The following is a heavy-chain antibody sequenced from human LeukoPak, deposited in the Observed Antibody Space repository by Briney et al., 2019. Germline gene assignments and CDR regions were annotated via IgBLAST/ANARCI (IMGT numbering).Heavy chain of an antibody. CDR3: AKDRGTAMVTNFDY. V-gene: IGHV3-23*01. CDR2: ISGGGGST. J-gene: IGHJ4*02. D-gene: IGHD5-18*01. Sequence: GGSLRLSCAASGFTFSSVAMSWVRPAPGRGREWGSAISGGGGSTYYASSVKGRFTISRDNSKNTLYLQMNSLRAEDTAVYYCAKDRGTAMVTNFDYWRQGTLVTVSS. CDR1: GFTFSSVA.